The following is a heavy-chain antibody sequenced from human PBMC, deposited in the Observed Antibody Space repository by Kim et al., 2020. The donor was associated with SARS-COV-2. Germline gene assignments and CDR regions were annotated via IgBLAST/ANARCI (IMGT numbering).Heavy chain of an antibody. CDR3: AKVPSTVVTPAFDY. D-gene: IGHD4-17*01. J-gene: IGHJ4*02. CDR1: GFTFRTSA. CDR2: IDAGGSNT. Sequence: GGSLRLSCVASGFTFRTSAMYWVRQAPGEGLEWISAIDAGGSNTYYADSVRDRFTISRDNPKNTLYLQMSSLTADDTAVYYCAKVPSTVVTPAFDYWGQGTLVTVSS. V-gene: IGHV3-23*01.